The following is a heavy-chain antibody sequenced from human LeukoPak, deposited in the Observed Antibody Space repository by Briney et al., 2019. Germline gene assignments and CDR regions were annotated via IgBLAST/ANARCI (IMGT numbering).Heavy chain of an antibody. J-gene: IGHJ6*03. Sequence: GGSLRLSCAASGFTFSSYGMHWVRQAPGKGLEWVAFIRYDGSNKYYADSVKGRFTISRDNAKNSLYLQMNSLRAEDTALYYCARVGYDFWQYYYYFMDVWGKGTTVTVSS. D-gene: IGHD3-3*01. V-gene: IGHV3-30*02. CDR1: GFTFSSYG. CDR3: ARVGYDFWQYYYYFMDV. CDR2: IRYDGSNK.